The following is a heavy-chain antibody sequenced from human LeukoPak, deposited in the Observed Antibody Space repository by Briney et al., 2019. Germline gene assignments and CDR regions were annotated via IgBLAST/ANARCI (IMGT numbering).Heavy chain of an antibody. J-gene: IGHJ4*02. CDR1: GGTFSSYA. CDR3: ARESGSYEAYFNY. D-gene: IGHD1-26*01. CDR2: IFPIFATA. V-gene: IGHV1-69*13. Sequence: SVKVSCKASGGTFSSYAISWVRQAPGQGLEWMGRIFPIFATANYAQKFQGRVTITADESTSTAYMELSSLRSEDTAVYYCARESGSYEAYFNYWGQGTLVTVSS.